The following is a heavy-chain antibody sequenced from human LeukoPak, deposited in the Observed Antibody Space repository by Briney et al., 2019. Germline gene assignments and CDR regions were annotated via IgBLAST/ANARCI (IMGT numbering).Heavy chain of an antibody. D-gene: IGHD6-13*01. CDR2: IYSGGNT. CDR1: GFTFSSYA. CDR3: ARLIAATGRLYFDY. Sequence: GSLRLSCAASGFTFSSYAMSWVRQAPGKGLEYVSVIYSGGNTYYAGSVKGRFTISRDNSKNTVYLQMNSLRAEDTAVYYCARLIAATGRLYFDYWGQGTLVTVSS. J-gene: IGHJ4*02. V-gene: IGHV3-53*01.